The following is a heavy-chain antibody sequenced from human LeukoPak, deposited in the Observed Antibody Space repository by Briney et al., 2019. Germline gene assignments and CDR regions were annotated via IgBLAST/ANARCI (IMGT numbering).Heavy chain of an antibody. V-gene: IGHV3-21*01. J-gene: IGHJ4*02. CDR1: GFTFSSYS. CDR2: ISSSSSYI. CDR3: ARSQIAVAGAFDY. Sequence: GGSLRLSCAASGFTFSSYSMSWVRQAPGKGLEWVSSISSSSSYIYYSDSVKGRFTISRDNSKNTLYLQMNSLRAEDTAVYYCARSQIAVAGAFDYWGQGTLVTVSS. D-gene: IGHD6-19*01.